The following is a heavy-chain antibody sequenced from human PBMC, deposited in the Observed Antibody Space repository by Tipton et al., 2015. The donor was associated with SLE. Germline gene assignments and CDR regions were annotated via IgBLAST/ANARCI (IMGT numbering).Heavy chain of an antibody. CDR2: INHSGTT. D-gene: IGHD6-13*01. CDR1: GGSFSGYY. V-gene: IGHV4-34*01. Sequence: TLSLTCAVYGGSFSGYYWSWIRQSPGKGLEWIGEINHSGTTNYNPSLKSRVTLSVDTSKSQFSLKLSSVTAADTAVYYCARVVKGSSWYWFDPWGQGTLVTVSS. J-gene: IGHJ5*02. CDR3: ARVVKGSSWYWFDP.